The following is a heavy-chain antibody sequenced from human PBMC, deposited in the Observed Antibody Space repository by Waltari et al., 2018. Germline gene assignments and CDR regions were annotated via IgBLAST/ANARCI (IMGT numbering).Heavy chain of an antibody. Sequence: QLQLQESGPGLVKPWEPLSPTSTVLVAPFSSSSNSWGWIRHPRGKGLEWIGSIYYSGSTYYNPSLKSRVTISVDTSKNQFSLKLSSVTAADTAVYYCARDRCSGGSCYYGMDVWGQGTTVTVSS. CDR1: VAPFSSSSNS. V-gene: IGHV4-39*07. CDR2: IYYSGST. CDR3: ARDRCSGGSCYYGMDV. J-gene: IGHJ6*02. D-gene: IGHD2-15*01.